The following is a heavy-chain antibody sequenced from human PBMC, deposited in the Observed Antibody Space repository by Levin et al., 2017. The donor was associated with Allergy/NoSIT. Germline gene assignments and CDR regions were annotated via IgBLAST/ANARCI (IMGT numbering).Heavy chain of an antibody. CDR2: IRPGDSNI. CDR3: ARQQQVVLFDH. D-gene: IGHD6-13*01. Sequence: GESLKISCQISGYTFSDYWVAWVRQLPGQGLEWMGIIRPGDSNIKYSPSFEGQVTISADQSINTAYLQWSSLKASDTATYFCARQQQVVLFDHWGQGTLVTVSS. CDR1: GYTFSDYW. V-gene: IGHV5-51*01. J-gene: IGHJ4*02.